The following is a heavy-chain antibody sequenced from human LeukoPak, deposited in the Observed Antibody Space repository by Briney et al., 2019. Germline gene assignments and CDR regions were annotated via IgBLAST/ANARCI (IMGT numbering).Heavy chain of an antibody. D-gene: IGHD2-2*01. V-gene: IGHV4-4*02. CDR3: ARGLYQLPGSLVY. Sequence: GSLRLSCAASGFTFSSFGMNWVRQAPGKGLEWMGEVYHSGITDYNPSLKSRVTMSVDKSKNQFSLKLTSVTAADTAVYYCARGLYQLPGSLVYWGQGTLVTVSS. J-gene: IGHJ4*02. CDR2: VYHSGIT. CDR1: GFTFSSFG.